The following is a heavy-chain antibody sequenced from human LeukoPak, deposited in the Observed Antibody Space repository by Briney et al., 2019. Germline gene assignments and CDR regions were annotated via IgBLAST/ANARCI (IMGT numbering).Heavy chain of an antibody. J-gene: IGHJ4*02. CDR1: GGSTSSYY. CDR2: IYYSGST. D-gene: IGHD3-3*01. CDR3: ARGSTDFWSGYALDY. V-gene: IGHV4-59*01. Sequence: SETLPLTCTVSGGSTSSYYWSWIRQPPGKGLEWIGYIYYSGSTNYNPSLKSRVTISVDTSKNQFSLKLSSVTAADTAVYYCARGSTDFWSGYALDYWGQGTLVTVSS.